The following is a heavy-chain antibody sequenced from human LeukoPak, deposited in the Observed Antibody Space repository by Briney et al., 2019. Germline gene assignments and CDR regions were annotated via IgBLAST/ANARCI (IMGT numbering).Heavy chain of an antibody. D-gene: IGHD1-26*01. V-gene: IGHV4-4*07. CDR2: IYISGST. CDR1: GFTFSSYA. J-gene: IGHJ3*02. CDR3: ARDRSGNRWYPDGFDM. Sequence: GSLRLSCAASGFTFSSYAMSWVRQAPGKGLEWIGRIYISGSTNYNPSLKSRVTMSVDTSKNQFSLKLSSVTAADTAVYFCARDRSGNRWYPDGFDMWGQGTVVTVSS.